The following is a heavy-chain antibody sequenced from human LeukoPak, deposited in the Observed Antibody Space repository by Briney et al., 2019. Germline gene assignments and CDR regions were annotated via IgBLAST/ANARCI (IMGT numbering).Heavy chain of an antibody. J-gene: IGHJ4*02. D-gene: IGHD6-13*01. CDR3: ARDRLGYSSPTYYFDY. CDR1: GFTFSSYS. Sequence: GGSLRLSCAASGFTFSSYSMNWVRQAPGKGLEWVSSISSSSSYIYYADSVKGRFTISRDNAKNSLYLQMNSLRAEDTAVCYCARDRLGYSSPTYYFDYWGQGTLVTVSS. V-gene: IGHV3-21*01. CDR2: ISSSSSYI.